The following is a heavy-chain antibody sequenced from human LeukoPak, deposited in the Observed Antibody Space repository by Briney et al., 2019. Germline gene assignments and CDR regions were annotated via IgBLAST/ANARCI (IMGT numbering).Heavy chain of an antibody. CDR2: IYNSGST. CDR3: AREIYVVREIVIPSYCDY. Sequence: SQTLSLTCTVSGGSISSGGYYWSWIRQHPGKGLEWIGYIYNSGSTYYNPPLKSRVTISVDTSENQFSLKLSSVTAADTAVYYCAREIYVVREIVIPSYCDYWGQGTLVTVSS. D-gene: IGHD3-10*01. CDR1: GGSISSGGYY. J-gene: IGHJ4*02. V-gene: IGHV4-31*03.